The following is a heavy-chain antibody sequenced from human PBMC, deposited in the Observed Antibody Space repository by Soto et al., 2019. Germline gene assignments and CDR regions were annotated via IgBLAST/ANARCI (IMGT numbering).Heavy chain of an antibody. CDR2: IIPIFGTA. CDR1: GGTFSSYP. V-gene: IGHV1-69*06. CDR3: ARDFFEPLWFGELLQMDPFYYYGMDV. J-gene: IGHJ6*02. D-gene: IGHD3-10*01. Sequence: SVNVSCKASGGTFSSYPISWVRQAPGQGLEWMGGIIPIFGTANYAQKFQGRVTITADKSTSTAYMELSSLRSEDTAVYYCARDFFEPLWFGELLQMDPFYYYGMDVWGQGTTVTVSS.